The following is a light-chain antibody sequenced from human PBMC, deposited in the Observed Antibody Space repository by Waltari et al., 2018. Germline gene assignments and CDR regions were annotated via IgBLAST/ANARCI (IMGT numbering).Light chain of an antibody. CDR2: RVA. Sequence: DVVMTQSPLSLPVTLGQPASISCRSSQSLVHSDGNTYLNWFQQRPGQSPRRLIYRVANRDSGVPDRFSGSGSGTDFTLKIIRVEAEDVGIYYCMQGIHLPWTFGQGTRGESK. CDR3: MQGIHLPWT. V-gene: IGKV2-30*02. CDR1: QSLVHSDGNTY. J-gene: IGKJ1*01.